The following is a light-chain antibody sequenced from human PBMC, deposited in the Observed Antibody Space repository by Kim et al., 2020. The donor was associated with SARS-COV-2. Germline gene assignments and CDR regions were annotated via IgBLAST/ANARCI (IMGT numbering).Light chain of an antibody. J-gene: IGLJ3*02. CDR2: STN. CDR3: VLYMGSGIHWV. CDR1: SGSVSTSHY. V-gene: IGLV8-61*01. Sequence: GTVTLTGGLSSGSVSTSHYPSWCQQTPGQAPRTLIYSTNTRSSGVPDRFSGSILGNKAALTITGAQADDESDYYCVLYMGSGIHWVFGGGTQLTVL.